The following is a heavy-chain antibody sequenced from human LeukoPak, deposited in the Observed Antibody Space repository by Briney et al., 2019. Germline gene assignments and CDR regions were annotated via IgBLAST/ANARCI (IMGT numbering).Heavy chain of an antibody. CDR3: AQGGHDFNPFYY. J-gene: IGHJ4*02. CDR2: IKGGGGDP. V-gene: IGHV3-23*01. Sequence: HPGGSLRLSCAASGFTFSTYAMGWVCQAPGEGLEWVSSIKGGGGDPFYADSVRGRFTISRDKSKNTLYLQLNSLRAEDTAVYFCAQGGHDFNPFYYWGQGTLVTVSS. CDR1: GFTFSTYA. D-gene: IGHD2-21*02.